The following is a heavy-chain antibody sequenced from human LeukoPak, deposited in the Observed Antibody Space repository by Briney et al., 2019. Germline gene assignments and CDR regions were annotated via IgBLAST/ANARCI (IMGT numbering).Heavy chain of an antibody. CDR2: FDPEDGET. V-gene: IGHV1-24*01. CDR1: GYTLTELS. CDR3: AKDWVYGDYFDH. J-gene: IGHJ4*02. D-gene: IGHD4-17*01. Sequence: ASVKVSCKVSGYTLTELSMHWVRQAPGKGLEWMGGFDPEDGETIYAQKFQGRVTMTEDTSTDTAYMELSSLRAEDTAVYYCAKDWVYGDYFDHWGQGTLVTVSS.